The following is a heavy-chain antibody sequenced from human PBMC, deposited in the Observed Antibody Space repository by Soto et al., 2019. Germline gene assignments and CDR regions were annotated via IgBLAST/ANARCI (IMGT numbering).Heavy chain of an antibody. CDR3: ARHGGHSGYYDLNY. D-gene: IGHD3-22*01. Sequence: SETLSLTCTVSGGSIRSYFWSWIRQPPGKGLEWIGYIYYSGSSNYNPSLKSRVTISVDTSKNQFSLKLSSVTAAETAIYYCARHGGHSGYYDLNYWGQVTLVTVSS. CDR1: GGSIRSYF. CDR2: IYYSGSS. J-gene: IGHJ4*02. V-gene: IGHV4-59*08.